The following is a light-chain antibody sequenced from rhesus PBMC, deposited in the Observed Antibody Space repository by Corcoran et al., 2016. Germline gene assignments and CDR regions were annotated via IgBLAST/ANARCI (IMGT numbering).Light chain of an antibody. CDR2: EVS. Sequence: QAALTQPRSVSGSPGQSVTISCTGTSSDIGGHNYVSWYQQHPGTAPKFMIYEVSKRPSGVSDRFSGSKSGNTASLTISGLQAEDEADYYCCSYAGSYIFIFGTGTRLTVL. CDR1: SSDIGGHNY. CDR3: CSYAGSYIFI. V-gene: IGLV2-32*01. J-gene: IGLJ1*01.